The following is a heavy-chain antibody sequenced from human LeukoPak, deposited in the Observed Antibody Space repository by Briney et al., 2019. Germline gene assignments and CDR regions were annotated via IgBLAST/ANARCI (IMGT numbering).Heavy chain of an antibody. CDR2: IYYSGST. J-gene: IGHJ4*02. Sequence: SETLSLTCTVSGGSISSSSYYWGWIRQPPGKGLEWIGSIYYSGSTNYNPSLKSRVTMSVDTSKNQFSLKLSSVTAADTAVYYCVDFDFDYWGQGTLVTVSS. CDR1: GGSISSSSYY. V-gene: IGHV4-39*07. CDR3: VDFDFDY.